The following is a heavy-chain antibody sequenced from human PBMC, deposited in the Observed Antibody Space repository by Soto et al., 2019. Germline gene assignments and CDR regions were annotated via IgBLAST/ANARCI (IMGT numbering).Heavy chain of an antibody. Sequence: QVQLQQWGAGLLKPSETLSLTCAVYGGSFSGYYWSWIRQPPGKGLEWIGEINHSGSTNYNPSLKSRVTISVDTSKNQFSLKLSSVTAADTAVYSCAGEPRGGAAAGTGQPDNWFDPWGQGTLVTVSS. V-gene: IGHV4-34*01. CDR3: AGEPRGGAAAGTGQPDNWFDP. CDR2: INHSGST. CDR1: GGSFSGYY. J-gene: IGHJ5*02. D-gene: IGHD6-13*01.